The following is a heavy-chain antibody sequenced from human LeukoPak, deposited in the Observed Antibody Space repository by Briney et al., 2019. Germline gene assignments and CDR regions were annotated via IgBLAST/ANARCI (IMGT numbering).Heavy chain of an antibody. J-gene: IGHJ4*02. CDR1: GFTFSSYA. V-gene: IGHV3-23*01. D-gene: IGHD1-7*01. CDR2: ISATGVST. Sequence: GGSLRLSCAASGFTFSSYAMGWVRQAPGKGLEWVSSISATGVSTYFAASVRGRFTISRDNSKNTQYLQMNSLRAEDTAVYYCARDLTGTTRDYWGQGTLVTVSS. CDR3: ARDLTGTTRDY.